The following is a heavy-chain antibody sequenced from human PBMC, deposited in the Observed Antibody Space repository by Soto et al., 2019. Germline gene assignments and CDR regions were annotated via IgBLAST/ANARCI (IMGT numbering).Heavy chain of an antibody. CDR3: VRDTIVLSRSYFDS. J-gene: IGHJ4*02. D-gene: IGHD3-16*01. V-gene: IGHV4-59*01. Sequence: SETLSLTCTVSGGSISNFYWSWIRQPPGKGLEWIGYISYSGNTNYNPSLKSRVSISVDTSKNQLSLNLTSVTAADTAVYYCVRDTIVLSRSYFDSWGQGTPVTVSS. CDR2: ISYSGNT. CDR1: GGSISNFY.